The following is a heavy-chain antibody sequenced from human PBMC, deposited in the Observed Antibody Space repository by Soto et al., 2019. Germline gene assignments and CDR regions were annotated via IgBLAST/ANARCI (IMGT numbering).Heavy chain of an antibody. CDR1: GGSISSGGYY. D-gene: IGHD2-2*02. V-gene: IGHV4-31*03. CDR3: ARAVGCSSTSCYRGWFDP. Sequence: QVQLQESGPGLVKPSQTLSLTCTVSGGSISSGGYYWSWIRQHPGKGLEWIGYIYYSGSTYYNPSLKSRVTISVDTSKNQFSLELSSGTAADTAVYYCARAVGCSSTSCYRGWFDPWGQGTLVTVSA. J-gene: IGHJ5*02. CDR2: IYYSGST.